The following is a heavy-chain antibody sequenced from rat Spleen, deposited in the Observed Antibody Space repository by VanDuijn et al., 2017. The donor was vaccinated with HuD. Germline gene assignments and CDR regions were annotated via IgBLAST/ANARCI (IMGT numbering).Heavy chain of an antibody. CDR2: ISYSGST. V-gene: IGHV3-1*01. D-gene: IGHD4-3*01. Sequence: VQLQESGPGLVKPSQSLSLTCSVTGYSITSNYWGWIRKFPGNKMEWMGYISYSGSTSYNPSLKSRISITRYTSKNQFFLQLNSVTTEDTATYYCARGRYNSNWFAFWGQGTLVTVSS. J-gene: IGHJ3*01. CDR1: GYSITSNY. CDR3: ARGRYNSNWFAF.